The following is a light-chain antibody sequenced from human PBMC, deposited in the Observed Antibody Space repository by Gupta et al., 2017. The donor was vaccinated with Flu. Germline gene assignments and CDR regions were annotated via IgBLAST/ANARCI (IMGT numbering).Light chain of an antibody. J-gene: IGKJ4*01. Sequence: PVTLSVSPRERATVSCRARHSIGSNLAWYQQKPGQAPRLLIYGASTRAVGVSGRFSGSGSGTEFTLIVSSVESEDSAIYYCQQYNNCPLTFGGGTKVEIK. CDR3: QQYNNCPLT. CDR2: GAS. V-gene: IGKV3-15*01. CDR1: HSIGSN.